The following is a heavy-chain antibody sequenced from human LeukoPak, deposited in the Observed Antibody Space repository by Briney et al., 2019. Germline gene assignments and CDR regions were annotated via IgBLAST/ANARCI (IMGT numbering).Heavy chain of an antibody. Sequence: PGGSLRLSCAASGFTFSSYAMNWVRQAPGKGLEWVSTISGSGGSTYYADSVKGRFTISRDNSKTTLYLQMNSLRAEDTAVYYCAKGAVAGTLYFDYWGQETLVTASS. CDR2: ISGSGGST. CDR3: AKGAVAGTLYFDY. V-gene: IGHV3-23*01. J-gene: IGHJ4*02. D-gene: IGHD6-19*01. CDR1: GFTFSSYA.